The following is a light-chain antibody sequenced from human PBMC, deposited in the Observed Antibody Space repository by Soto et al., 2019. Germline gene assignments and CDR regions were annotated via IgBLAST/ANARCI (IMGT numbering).Light chain of an antibody. CDR2: GAS. V-gene: IGKV3-20*01. CDR3: QQYGSSGT. Sequence: EIVLTRSPSTLSLSPPEIATSCFRASQSVSSSYLAWSRQKPGQAPWLLIYGASSRATGIPDRFSGSGSGTDFTLTISRLETEDFAVYYCQQYGSSGTFGQGTKVDIK. J-gene: IGKJ1*01. CDR1: QSVSSSY.